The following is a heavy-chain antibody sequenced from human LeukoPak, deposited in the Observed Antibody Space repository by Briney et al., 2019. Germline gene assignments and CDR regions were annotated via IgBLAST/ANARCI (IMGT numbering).Heavy chain of an antibody. CDR2: ISGDGGTT. D-gene: IGHD6-19*01. CDR3: ARDRSQWLASYFFDY. J-gene: IGHJ4*02. Sequence: GGSLRLSCAASGFTFDDYAMHWVRQAPGRGLEWVSLISGDGGTTFYADSVKGRFTISRDNSKNSLYLQMNSLRAEDTAVYYCARDRSQWLASYFFDYWGQGTLVTVSS. V-gene: IGHV3-43*02. CDR1: GFTFDDYA.